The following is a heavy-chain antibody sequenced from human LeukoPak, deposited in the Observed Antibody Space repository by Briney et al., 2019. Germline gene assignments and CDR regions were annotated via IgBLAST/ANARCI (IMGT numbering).Heavy chain of an antibody. CDR2: IYTSGST. J-gene: IGHJ4*02. CDR3: ARLIPGGNFDY. V-gene: IGHV4-4*09. D-gene: IGHD3-16*01. Sequence: SETLSLTCTVSGGSISSYYWSWIRQPPGKGLEWIGYIYTSGSTNYNPSLKSRVTISVDTSKNQFSLKLSSVTAEDTAVYYCARLIPGGNFDYWGQGTLVTVSS. CDR1: GGSISSYY.